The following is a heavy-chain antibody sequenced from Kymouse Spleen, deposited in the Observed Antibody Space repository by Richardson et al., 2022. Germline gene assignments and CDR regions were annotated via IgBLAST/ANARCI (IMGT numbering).Heavy chain of an antibody. CDR1: GGSFSGYY. CDR3: ARGSPSLELPYYGMDV. V-gene: IGHV4-34*01. J-gene: IGHJ6*02. D-gene: IGHD1-7*01. Sequence: QVQLQQWGAGLLKPSETLSLTCAVYGGSFSGYYWSWIRQPPGKGLEWIGEINHSGSTNYNPSLKSRVTISVDTSKNQFSLKLSSVTAADTAVYYCARGSPSLELPYYGMDVWGQGTTVTVSS. CDR2: INHSGST.